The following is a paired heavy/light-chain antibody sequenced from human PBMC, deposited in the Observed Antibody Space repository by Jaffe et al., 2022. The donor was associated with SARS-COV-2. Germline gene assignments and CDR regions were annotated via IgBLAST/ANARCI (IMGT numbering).Light chain of an antibody. J-gene: IGKJ2*01. CDR1: QSLADSDGKTY. Sequence: DVVMTQYPLSLSVTLGQPASISCRSSQSLADSDGKTYLNWIQQRPGQSPRRLIYQVSKRDSGAPDRFSGSGSGTYFTLKISSVEAEDVGVYYCMQGSHWPLYTFGPGTKLEI. CDR3: MQGSHWPLYT. CDR2: QVS. V-gene: IGKV2-30*01.
Heavy chain of an antibody. V-gene: IGHV3-49*05. D-gene: IGHD3-22*01. CDR2: IKSRSYGGTT. CDR3: TREVDSIAATTMN. CDR1: GFNFGVCA. Sequence: EVQLVESGGGLVKPGRSLRLSCKGSGFNFGVCAMSWFRQTPGKGLEWVGLIKSRSYGGTTFYAASVEGRFIISRDDSKSIAYLEMSNLKSEDTAVYYCTREVDSIAATTMNWGQGTLVIVSS. J-gene: IGHJ4*02.